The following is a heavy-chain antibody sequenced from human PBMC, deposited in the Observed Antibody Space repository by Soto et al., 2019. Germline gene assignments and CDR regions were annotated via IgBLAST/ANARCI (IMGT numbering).Heavy chain of an antibody. CDR3: ARYDFFVDDP. V-gene: IGHV4-30-4*01. J-gene: IGHJ5*02. CDR2: IYYSGST. D-gene: IGHD3-16*01. CDR1: GGSISSGDYY. Sequence: SETLSLTCTVSGGSISSGDYYWSWIRQPPGKGLEWIGYIYYSGSTYYNPSLKSRVTISVDTSKNQSSLKLSSVTAADTAVYYCARYDFFVDDPWGQGTLVTVSS.